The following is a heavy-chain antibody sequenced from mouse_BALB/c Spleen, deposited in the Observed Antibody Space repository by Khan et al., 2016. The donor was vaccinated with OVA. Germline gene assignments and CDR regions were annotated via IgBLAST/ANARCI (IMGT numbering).Heavy chain of an antibody. D-gene: IGHD2-1*01. CDR1: GYTFTNFY. CDR3: TRSPLYYGNSNQAWFAY. V-gene: IGHV1S81*02. Sequence: QVQLQQPGAELVKPGASVKLSCKASGYTFTNFYMYWVRQRPGQGLEWIGQINPTNGDTNFNEKFKTKATLTVDKSSSTSYMQLSSLTFEDSAVYYDTRSPLYYGNSNQAWFAYWGQGTLVTVSA. CDR2: INPTNGDT. J-gene: IGHJ3*01.